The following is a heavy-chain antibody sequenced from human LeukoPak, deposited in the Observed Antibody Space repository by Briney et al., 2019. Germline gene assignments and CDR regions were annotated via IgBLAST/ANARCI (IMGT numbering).Heavy chain of an antibody. D-gene: IGHD1-26*01. Sequence: SETLSLTCTGSGGSISSYYWSWIRQPAGKGLEWIGRIYTSGSTNYNPSLKSRVTMSVDTSKNQFSLKLSSVTAADTAVYYCARDLWELPQVGYYYYYMDVWGKGTTVTVSS. CDR1: GGSISSYY. CDR3: ARDLWELPQVGYYYYYMDV. J-gene: IGHJ6*03. V-gene: IGHV4-4*07. CDR2: IYTSGST.